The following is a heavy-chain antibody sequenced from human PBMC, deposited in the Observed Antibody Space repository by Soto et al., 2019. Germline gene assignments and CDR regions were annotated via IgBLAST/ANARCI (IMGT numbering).Heavy chain of an antibody. Sequence: PSETLSLTCAVYGGSFSGYYWSWIRQPPGKGLEWIGEINHSGSTNYNPSLKSRVTISVDTSKNQFSLKLSSVTAADTAVYYCARRAIAVAAWWFDPWGQGTLVTVSS. J-gene: IGHJ5*02. D-gene: IGHD6-19*01. V-gene: IGHV4-34*01. CDR3: ARRAIAVAAWWFDP. CDR1: GGSFSGYY. CDR2: INHSGST.